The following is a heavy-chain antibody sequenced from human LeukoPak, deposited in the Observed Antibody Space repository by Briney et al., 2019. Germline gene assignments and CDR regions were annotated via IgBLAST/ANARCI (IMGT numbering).Heavy chain of an antibody. J-gene: IGHJ4*02. CDR3: AKYYGDYPGY. D-gene: IGHD4-17*01. V-gene: IGHV3-21*04. CDR2: ISAISSYI. CDR1: GFTFSSYS. Sequence: GGSLRLSCAASGFTFSSYSMNWVRQAPGKGLEWVSSISAISSYIYYADSVKGRFTISRDNAKNSLYLQMNSLRAEDTAVYYCAKYYGDYPGYWGQGTLVTVSS.